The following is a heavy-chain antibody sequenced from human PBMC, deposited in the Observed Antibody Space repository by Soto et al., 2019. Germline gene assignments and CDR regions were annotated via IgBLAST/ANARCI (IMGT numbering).Heavy chain of an antibody. J-gene: IGHJ6*02. Sequence: SVKVSCKASGGVFRSYGINWVRQAPGQGLEWMGGIIPISGTTNYAQKFQGRVAITADESTDTVYMELSRLRSEDTAVYFCARVRCFNGLCHTADYGMDVWGQGTTVTVSS. CDR1: GGVFRSYG. V-gene: IGHV1-69*13. CDR3: ARVRCFNGLCHTADYGMDV. D-gene: IGHD2-8*01. CDR2: IIPISGTT.